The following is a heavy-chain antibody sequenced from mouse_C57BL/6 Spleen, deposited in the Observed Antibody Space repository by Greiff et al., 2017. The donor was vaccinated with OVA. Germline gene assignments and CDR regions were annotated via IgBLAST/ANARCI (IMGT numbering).Heavy chain of an antibody. CDR1: GFNIKNTY. CDR2: IDPANGNT. D-gene: IGHD2-10*01. V-gene: IGHV14-3*01. Sequence: EVMLVESVAELVRPGASVKLSCTASGFNIKNTYMHWVKQRPEQGLEWIGRIDPANGNTKYAPKFQGKATITADTSSNTAYLQLSSLTSEDTAIYYCARPPSYSIWYFDVWGTGTTVTVSS. J-gene: IGHJ1*03. CDR3: ARPPSYSIWYFDV.